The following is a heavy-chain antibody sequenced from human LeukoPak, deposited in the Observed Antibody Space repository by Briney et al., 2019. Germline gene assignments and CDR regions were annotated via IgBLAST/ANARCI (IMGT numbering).Heavy chain of an antibody. J-gene: IGHJ4*01. V-gene: IGHV3-23*01. Sequence: PGGSLRLSCAASGFSVTTYAMGWVRQAPGKGLEWVSVISDRSDSTHYADSVKGRFTISRDSSKNTLYLQMNSLRGEDTAVYYCAKDLLLNCRGGCYIFDKWGHGTLVTVSS. CDR1: GFSVTTYA. CDR2: ISDRSDST. D-gene: IGHD2-15*01. CDR3: AKDLLLNCRGGCYIFDK.